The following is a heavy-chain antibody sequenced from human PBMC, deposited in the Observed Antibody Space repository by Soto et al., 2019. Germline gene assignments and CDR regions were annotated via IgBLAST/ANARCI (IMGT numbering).Heavy chain of an antibody. V-gene: IGHV5-10-1*01. J-gene: IGHJ6*02. CDR3: ARHVMGARGVKYYYYGMDV. D-gene: IGHD3-10*01. CDR2: IDPSDSYT. Sequence: PGESLKISCKGSGYSFTSYWISWVRQMPGKGLEWMGRIDPSDSYTNYSPSFQGHVTISADKSISTAYLQWSSLKASDTAMYYCARHVMGARGVKYYYYGMDVWGQGTTVTVSS. CDR1: GYSFTSYW.